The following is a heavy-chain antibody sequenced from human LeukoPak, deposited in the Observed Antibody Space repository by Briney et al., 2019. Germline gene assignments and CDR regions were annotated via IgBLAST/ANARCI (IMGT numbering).Heavy chain of an antibody. CDR2: IFYSGNT. CDR1: GGSITSKY. CDR3: ARLLRSVTTSAIWYFDL. Sequence: PSGTLSLTRTVSGGSITSKYWSWVRQPPGKGPGWVGYIFYSGNTNYNPSLKSRVTISLDMSKTQFSLKLSSVTAADTAVYYCARLLRSVTTSAIWYFDLWGRGTLVTVSS. V-gene: IGHV4-59*08. J-gene: IGHJ2*01. D-gene: IGHD4-17*01.